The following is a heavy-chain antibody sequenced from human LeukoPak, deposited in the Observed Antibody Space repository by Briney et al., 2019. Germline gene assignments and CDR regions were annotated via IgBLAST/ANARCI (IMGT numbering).Heavy chain of an antibody. D-gene: IGHD2-2*01. Sequence: SETLSLTCAVYGGSFSGYYWSWIRQPPGKGLEWIGEINHSGSTNYNPSLKSRVTISVDTSKNQFSMKLSSVTAADTAVYYCARGGYCSSTSCHVDYWGQGTLVTVSS. CDR2: INHSGST. CDR1: GGSFSGYY. V-gene: IGHV4-34*01. J-gene: IGHJ4*02. CDR3: ARGGYCSSTSCHVDY.